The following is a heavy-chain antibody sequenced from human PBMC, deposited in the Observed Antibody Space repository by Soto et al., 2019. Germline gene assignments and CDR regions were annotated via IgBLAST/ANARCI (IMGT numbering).Heavy chain of an antibody. D-gene: IGHD3-3*01. Sequence: QVQLQESGPGLVKPSETLSLTCTLSGGSVRSDDSYWSWIRQAPGKGLEWIGYIHYSRGTNYNPSLKSRVSISVDTSKNQFSLNMISATAADAAVYYCSRDRGYGFWTGYYGMDVWGQGTTVTVSS. CDR1: GGSVRSDDSY. CDR2: IHYSRGT. V-gene: IGHV4-61*08. CDR3: SRDRGYGFWTGYYGMDV. J-gene: IGHJ6*02.